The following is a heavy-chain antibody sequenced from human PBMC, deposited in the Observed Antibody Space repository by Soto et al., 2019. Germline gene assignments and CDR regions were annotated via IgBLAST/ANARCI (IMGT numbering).Heavy chain of an antibody. Sequence: PSETLSLTCTVSGGSISSYFWSWIRQPPGKGLEWIGYIYYSESTNYNPSLKSRVTISVDTSKNQFSLKPSSVTAADTAVYYCARDRGLGSGWYGWFDPWGQGTLVTVSS. V-gene: IGHV4-59*01. CDR2: IYYSEST. D-gene: IGHD6-19*01. CDR3: ARDRGLGSGWYGWFDP. J-gene: IGHJ5*02. CDR1: GGSISSYF.